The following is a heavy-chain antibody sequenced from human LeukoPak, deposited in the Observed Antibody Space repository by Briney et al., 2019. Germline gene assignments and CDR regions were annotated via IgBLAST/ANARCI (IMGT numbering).Heavy chain of an antibody. Sequence: SETLSLTCAVYGGSFSGYYWSWIRQPPGKGLEWIGEINHSGSTNYNPSLKSRVTISVDTSKNQFSLKLSSLTAADTAVYYCARSYGDYVWFSAFDIWGQGTMVTVSS. J-gene: IGHJ3*02. CDR2: INHSGST. V-gene: IGHV4-34*01. D-gene: IGHD4-17*01. CDR1: GGSFSGYY. CDR3: ARSYGDYVWFSAFDI.